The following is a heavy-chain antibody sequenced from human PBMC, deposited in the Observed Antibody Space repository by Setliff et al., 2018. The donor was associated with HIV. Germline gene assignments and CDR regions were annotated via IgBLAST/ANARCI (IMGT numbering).Heavy chain of an antibody. CDR2: ISSTSSYI. CDR3: ARDPYYYDSSGYGPRAFDI. J-gene: IGHJ3*02. D-gene: IGHD3-22*01. V-gene: IGHV3-21*01. Sequence: LGGSLRLSCAASGFTFSSYSMNWVRQAPGKGLEWVSFISSTSSYIYYADSVKGRFTISRDNAKNSLYLQMNSLRAEDTAVYYCARDPYYYDSSGYGPRAFDIWGQGTMVTVSS. CDR1: GFTFSSYS.